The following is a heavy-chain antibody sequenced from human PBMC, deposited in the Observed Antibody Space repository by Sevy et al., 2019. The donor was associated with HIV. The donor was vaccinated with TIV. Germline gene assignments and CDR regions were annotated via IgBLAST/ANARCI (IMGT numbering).Heavy chain of an antibody. D-gene: IGHD3-3*01. J-gene: IGHJ4*02. CDR2: IKQDESEK. Sequence: GGSLRLSCTASGFTFTDYWMSWVRQTLGKGLEWVATIKQDESEKYYVDSVRGRFAISRDNGKNSVSLQMNGLRVEDTALYYCAREVGGFNWRPYYFDSWGQGTLVTVSS. V-gene: IGHV3-7*01. CDR1: GFTFTDYW. CDR3: AREVGGFNWRPYYFDS.